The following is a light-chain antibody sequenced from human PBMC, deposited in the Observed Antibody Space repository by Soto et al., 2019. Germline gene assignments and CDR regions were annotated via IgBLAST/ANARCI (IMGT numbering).Light chain of an antibody. Sequence: SSELTQPPSVSEAPGQTARMTCGGNNIGSKTVNWYQQKPGQAPVLVVYNDRDRPPGTPEQFSGSNSGNTATLTISRVEAGDEADYYCQVWDRSSDHVVFGGGTKLTVL. CDR2: NDR. CDR1: NIGSKT. CDR3: QVWDRSSDHVV. V-gene: IGLV3-21*02. J-gene: IGLJ2*01.